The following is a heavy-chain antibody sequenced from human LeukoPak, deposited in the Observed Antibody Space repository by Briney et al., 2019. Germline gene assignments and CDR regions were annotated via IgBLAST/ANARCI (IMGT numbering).Heavy chain of an antibody. D-gene: IGHD6-19*01. V-gene: IGHV4-34*01. CDR1: VGSFSDHY. CDR3: ASRITVAGNYFDY. J-gene: IGHJ4*02. Sequence: PSETLSLTCAVYVGSFSDHYWSWIRQPPGKGLEWIGSIYYSGGTYYNPSLKSRVTISVDTSKNQFSLKLSSVTAADTAVYYCASRITVAGNYFDYWGQGTLVTVSS. CDR2: IYYSGGT.